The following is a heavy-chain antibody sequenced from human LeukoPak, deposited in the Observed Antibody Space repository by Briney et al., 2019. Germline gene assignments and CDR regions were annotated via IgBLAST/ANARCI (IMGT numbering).Heavy chain of an antibody. CDR2: INPNSGGT. Sequence: GASVKVSCKAFGGTFSSYAITWVRQAPGQGLEWMGWINPNSGGTNYAQKFQGRVTMTRDTSISTAYMELSRLRSDDTAVYYCARGSDDFWSGYSPSYWGQGTLVTVSS. D-gene: IGHD3-3*01. CDR3: ARGSDDFWSGYSPSY. J-gene: IGHJ4*02. V-gene: IGHV1-2*02. CDR1: GGTFSSYA.